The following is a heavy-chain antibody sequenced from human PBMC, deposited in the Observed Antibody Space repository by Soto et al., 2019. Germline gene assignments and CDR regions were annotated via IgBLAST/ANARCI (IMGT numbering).Heavy chain of an antibody. CDR2: ISSNGGST. D-gene: IGHD3-10*01. CDR1: GCSFSSYA. Sequence: VLSRRRSCSAAGCSFSSYAMHWVRQAPGKGLEYVSAISSNGGSTYYADSVKGRFTISRDNSKHTLYLQMGSLRAEDMAVSYCARGSGPTYYYYGMDVWGQGTTVTVSS. CDR3: ARGSGPTYYYYGMDV. V-gene: IGHV3-64*02. J-gene: IGHJ6*02.